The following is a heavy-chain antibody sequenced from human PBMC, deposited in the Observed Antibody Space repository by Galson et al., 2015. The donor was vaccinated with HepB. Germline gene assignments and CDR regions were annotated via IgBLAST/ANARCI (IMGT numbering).Heavy chain of an antibody. CDR1: GFTFSSYG. J-gene: IGHJ4*02. CDR3: ARDWGRGANLDY. CDR2: IWYDGSNK. D-gene: IGHD4/OR15-4a*01. V-gene: IGHV3-33*08. Sequence: LRLSCAASGFTFSSYGMHWVRQAPGKGLEWVAVIWYDGSNKYYADSVKGRFTISRDNSKNTLYLQMNSLRAEDTAVYYCARDWGRGANLDYWGQGTLVTVSS.